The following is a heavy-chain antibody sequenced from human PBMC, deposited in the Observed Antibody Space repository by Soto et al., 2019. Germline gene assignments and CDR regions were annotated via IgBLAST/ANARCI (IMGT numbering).Heavy chain of an antibody. J-gene: IGHJ3*02. Sequence: ASVKVSCKASGYTFTSYDINWVRQATGQGLEWMGWMNPNSGNTGYAQKFQGRVTMTRNTSISTAYMELSSLRSEDTAVYYCARGQTLQGYCSGGSCYDDAFDIWGQGTMVTVSS. V-gene: IGHV1-8*01. CDR3: ARGQTLQGYCSGGSCYDDAFDI. CDR1: GYTFTSYD. D-gene: IGHD2-15*01. CDR2: MNPNSGNT.